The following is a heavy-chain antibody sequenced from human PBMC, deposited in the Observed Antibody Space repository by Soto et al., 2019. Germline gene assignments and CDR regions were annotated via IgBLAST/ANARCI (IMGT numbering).Heavy chain of an antibody. Sequence: SETLSLTCTVSGGSISSSSYYWGWIRQPPGKGLEWIGSIYYSGSTYYNPSLKSRVTISVDTSRNQFSLKLSSVTAADTAVYYCARHYYGSGSYYFDYWGQGTLVTVSS. CDR2: IYYSGST. CDR1: GGSISSSSYY. CDR3: ARHYYGSGSYYFDY. J-gene: IGHJ4*02. D-gene: IGHD3-10*01. V-gene: IGHV4-39*01.